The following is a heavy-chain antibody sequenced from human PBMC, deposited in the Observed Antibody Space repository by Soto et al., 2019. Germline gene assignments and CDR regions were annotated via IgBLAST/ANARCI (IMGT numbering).Heavy chain of an antibody. Sequence: QVQLQESGPGLVKPSQTLSLTCTVSGDSISNVNYCWSWIRQPPDKGLEWIEHIYDGGSTYNNPSLTSRVTKSVDTSKHQFSLQLRSVSAADTAVYYCARGPSGEKVDYWGQGTLVTVSS. V-gene: IGHV4-30-4*01. CDR2: IYDGGST. D-gene: IGHD7-27*01. CDR3: ARGPSGEKVDY. J-gene: IGHJ4*02. CDR1: GDSISNVNYC.